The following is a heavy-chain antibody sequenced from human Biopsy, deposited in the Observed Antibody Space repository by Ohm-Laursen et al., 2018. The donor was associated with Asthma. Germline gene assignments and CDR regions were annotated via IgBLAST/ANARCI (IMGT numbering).Heavy chain of an antibody. Sequence: ASVKVSCKPLGGTFNTYVIGWVRRAPGQGLEWMGGINSVFGTTTYPQKFQDRVTITADDSTSTVYMELSSLRSEDTAVYYCTRKAGSCISRTCYSLDFWGQGTLVTVSS. CDR3: TRKAGSCISRTCYSLDF. CDR1: GGTFNTYV. V-gene: IGHV1-69*13. D-gene: IGHD2-2*01. J-gene: IGHJ4*02. CDR2: INSVFGTT.